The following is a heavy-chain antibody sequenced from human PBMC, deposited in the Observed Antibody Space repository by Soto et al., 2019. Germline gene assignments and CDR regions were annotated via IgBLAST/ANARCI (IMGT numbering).Heavy chain of an antibody. Sequence: VLLVESGGGLVQPGGSLKLSCAASDFVFKDSSIHWVRQASGKGLEWVGRIRDRAYSYATAYAASVKGRFTISRDDLSNTAYLQMNSLKTEDTAIYYCTSLISAAQDYWGQGTLVTVSS. CDR1: DFVFKDSS. CDR2: IRDRAYSYAT. CDR3: TSLISAAQDY. V-gene: IGHV3-73*01. D-gene: IGHD3-10*01. J-gene: IGHJ4*02.